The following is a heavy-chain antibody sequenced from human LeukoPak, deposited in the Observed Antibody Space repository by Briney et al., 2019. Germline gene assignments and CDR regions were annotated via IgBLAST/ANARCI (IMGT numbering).Heavy chain of an antibody. D-gene: IGHD1-26*01. J-gene: IGHJ4*02. CDR1: GGSFSGYY. Sequence: SETLSLTCAVYGGSFSGYYWSWIRQPPGKGLEWIGEINDSGSTNFNPSLKSRVSTSVDTSKNQFSLKVSSVTAADTAVYYCARELTYTGYHRNFDSWGQGTLVTVSS. CDR3: ARELTYTGYHRNFDS. V-gene: IGHV4-34*01. CDR2: INDSGST.